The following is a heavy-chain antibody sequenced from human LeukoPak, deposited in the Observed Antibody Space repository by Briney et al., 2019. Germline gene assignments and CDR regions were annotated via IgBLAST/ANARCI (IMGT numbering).Heavy chain of an antibody. CDR3: ARGGGTTVTTANFDS. D-gene: IGHD4-17*01. J-gene: IGHJ4*02. V-gene: IGHV3-30-3*01. CDR2: TSSDLNVK. CDR1: GFTFRNYV. Sequence: PGGSLRLSCAASGFTFRNYVIHWVRQAPGKGLEWVAVTSSDLNVKLYADSVKGRFTISRDNSRSTLYLQMNSLRPEDTASYYCARGGGTTVTTANFDSWGQGTLVTVS.